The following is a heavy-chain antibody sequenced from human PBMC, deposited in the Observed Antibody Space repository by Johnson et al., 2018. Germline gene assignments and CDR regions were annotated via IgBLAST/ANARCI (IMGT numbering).Heavy chain of an antibody. V-gene: IGHV3-23*04. J-gene: IGHJ5*02. CDR3: ARGTMIVVVITELNWFDP. CDR2: ISGSGGST. Sequence: VQLVQSGGGLVQPGGSXRLSCAASGFTFSSYAMSWVRQAPGKGLEWVSAISGSGGSTYYADSVKGRFTISRDNAKNSLYLQMNSLRAEDTAVYYCARGTMIVVVITELNWFDPWGRGTLVTVSS. D-gene: IGHD3-22*01. CDR1: GFTFSSYA.